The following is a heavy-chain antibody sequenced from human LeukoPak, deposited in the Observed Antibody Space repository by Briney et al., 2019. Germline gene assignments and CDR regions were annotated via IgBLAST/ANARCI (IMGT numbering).Heavy chain of an antibody. CDR2: FDPEDGET. Sequence: ASVKVSCKVSGYTLTELSMHWVRRAPGKGLEWMGGFDPEDGETIYAQKFQGRVTMTEDTSTDTAYMELSSLRSEDTAVYYCATSLFVYDILPRGRSLDDAFDIWGQGTMVTVSS. CDR1: GYTLTELS. J-gene: IGHJ3*02. CDR3: ATSLFVYDILPRGRSLDDAFDI. V-gene: IGHV1-24*01. D-gene: IGHD3-9*01.